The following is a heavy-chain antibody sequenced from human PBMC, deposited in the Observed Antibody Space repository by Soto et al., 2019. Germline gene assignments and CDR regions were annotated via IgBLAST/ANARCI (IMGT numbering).Heavy chain of an antibody. CDR2: ISAYNGNT. J-gene: IGHJ4*02. D-gene: IGHD2-2*01. V-gene: IGHV1-18*01. CDR3: ARTAIIVVVPAAIRYCGGDCYDY. CDR1: GYTFTSYG. Sequence: QVKLVQSGAEVKKPGASVKVSCKASGYTFTSYGITWVRQAPGQGLEWMGWISAYNGNTNYAQKLQGRVTMTTDTSTSTAYMELRSLRSDDTAVYYCARTAIIVVVPAAIRYCGGDCYDYWGQGTLVTVSS.